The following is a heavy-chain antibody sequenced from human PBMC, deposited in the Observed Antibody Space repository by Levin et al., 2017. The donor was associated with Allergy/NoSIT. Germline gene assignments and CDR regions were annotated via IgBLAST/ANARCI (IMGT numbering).Heavy chain of an antibody. CDR1: GFTFSSYA. J-gene: IGHJ5*02. CDR3: AKLLLEGLRPLGAGWFDP. Sequence: GGSLRLSCAASGFTFSSYAMSWVRQAPGKGLEWVSAIGGSGDRTYYADSVKGRFTISRDNSKNTLYLQMNSLRAEDTAVYYCAKLLLEGLRPLGAGWFDPWGQGTLVTVSS. D-gene: IGHD3-10*01. CDR2: IGGSGDRT. V-gene: IGHV3-23*01.